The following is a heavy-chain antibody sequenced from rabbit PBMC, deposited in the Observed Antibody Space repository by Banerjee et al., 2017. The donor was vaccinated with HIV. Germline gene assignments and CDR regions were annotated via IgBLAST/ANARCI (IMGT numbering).Heavy chain of an antibody. J-gene: IGHJ4*01. Sequence: QSLEESGGGLVQPEGSLTLTCKASGFSFSSGYDMCWVRQAPGKGLEWIGCIYTGSGHTYYASWAKGRFTISKTSSTTVTLQMTSLTAADTATHFCVRGGYDENYFNLWGPGTLVTVS. V-gene: IGHV1S40*01. CDR1: GFSFSSGYD. CDR2: IYTGSGHT. CDR3: VRGGYDENYFNL. D-gene: IGHD2-1*01.